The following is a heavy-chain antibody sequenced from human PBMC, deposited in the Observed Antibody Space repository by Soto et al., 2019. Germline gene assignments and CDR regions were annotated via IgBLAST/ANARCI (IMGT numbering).Heavy chain of an antibody. D-gene: IGHD6-19*01. V-gene: IGHV3-30-3*01. CDR3: ARDKSPYSSGWHNRHFDY. CDR1: GFPFVGMV. Sequence: QVQLVESGGGLVHPGGPLELPVEASGFPFVGMVSNWARRAPGRGWGGWAVRSYVGSNKYYADSVKGRFTISRDNSKNTLYLQMNSLRAEDTAVYYCARDKSPYSSGWHNRHFDYWGQGTLVTVSS. CDR2: RSYVGSNK. J-gene: IGHJ4*02.